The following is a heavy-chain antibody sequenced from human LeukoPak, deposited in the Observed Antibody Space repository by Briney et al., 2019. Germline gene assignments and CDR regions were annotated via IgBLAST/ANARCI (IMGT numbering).Heavy chain of an antibody. V-gene: IGHV3-23*01. Sequence: GGSLRLSCAVSGLTFNTYAMTWVRQAPGKGLEWVSAISGSGEFTSYADSVKGRFTISRDNSKSTLFLQMNSLRAEDTAVYYCAKGVITFGGVIVQPFDYWGQGTLVTVSS. CDR1: GLTFNTYA. CDR3: AKGVITFGGVIVQPFDY. J-gene: IGHJ4*02. D-gene: IGHD3-16*02. CDR2: ISGSGEFT.